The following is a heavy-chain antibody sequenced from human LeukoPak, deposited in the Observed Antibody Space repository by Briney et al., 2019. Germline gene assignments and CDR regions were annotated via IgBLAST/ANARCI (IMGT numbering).Heavy chain of an antibody. CDR2: IIPILGIA. V-gene: IGHV1-69*04. Sequence: ASVEVSCKASGGTFSSYAISWVRQAPGQGLEWMGRIIPILGIANYAQKFQGRVTITADKSTSTAYMELSSLRSEDTAVYYCARGWLQSTGLSFDYWGQGTLVTVSS. J-gene: IGHJ4*02. D-gene: IGHD5-24*01. CDR1: GGTFSSYA. CDR3: ARGWLQSTGLSFDY.